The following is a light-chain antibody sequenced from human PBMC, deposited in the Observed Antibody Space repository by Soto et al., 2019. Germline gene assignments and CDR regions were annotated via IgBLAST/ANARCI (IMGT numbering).Light chain of an antibody. CDR3: CSYAGSYTSL. V-gene: IGLV2-14*01. CDR2: EVS. CDR1: SSDVGGYNY. Sequence: QSALTQPASVSGSPGQSITISCTGTSSDVGGYNYVSWYQQHPGKAPKLMIYEVSNRPSGVSNRFSGSKSGNTASLTISGLQAEDEADYYCCSYAGSYTSLFGGGTKLTVL. J-gene: IGLJ3*02.